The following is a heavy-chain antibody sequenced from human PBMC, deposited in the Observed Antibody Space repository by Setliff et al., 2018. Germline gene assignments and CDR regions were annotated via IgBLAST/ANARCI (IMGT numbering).Heavy chain of an antibody. Sequence: ASVKVSCKASGYTFTGYYMHWVRQAPGQGLEWMGWINPNSGGTNYAQKFQGWVTMTRDTSISTAYMELSRLRSDDTAVYYCARRRYYYDSSGYRGYYYYLDVWGKGTTVTVSS. CDR2: INPNSGGT. V-gene: IGHV1-2*04. CDR3: ARRRYYYDSSGYRGYYYYLDV. D-gene: IGHD3-22*01. CDR1: GYTFTGYY. J-gene: IGHJ6*03.